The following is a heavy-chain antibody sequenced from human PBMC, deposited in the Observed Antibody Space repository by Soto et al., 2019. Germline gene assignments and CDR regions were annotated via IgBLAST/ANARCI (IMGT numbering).Heavy chain of an antibody. CDR1: GFTFSDYW. D-gene: IGHD2-15*01. Sequence: PGGSLRLSCAASGFTFSDYWMHWVRQVPGKGLVWVSRISGDGINTNYADSVKGRFTISRDNAKNTLYLQMNSLKAEDTAVYYYVRDGRRWSWGQGTLVTVSS. V-gene: IGHV3-74*01. CDR2: ISGDGINT. J-gene: IGHJ5*02. CDR3: VRDGRRWS.